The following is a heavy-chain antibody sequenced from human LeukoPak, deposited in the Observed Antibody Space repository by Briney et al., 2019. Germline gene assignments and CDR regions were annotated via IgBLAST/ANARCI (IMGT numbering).Heavy chain of an antibody. V-gene: IGHV3-23*01. J-gene: IGHJ4*02. CDR2: ISSIGTST. Sequence: HTGGSLRLSCAASGFTFSNYAMSWVRQAPGKGLAWVSSISSIGTSTYYADSVKGRFTISRDSSKNTLYLQMNSLRAEDTAVYYCAKDSDGSGSYSFDYWGQGTLVTVSS. CDR1: GFTFSNYA. D-gene: IGHD3-10*01. CDR3: AKDSDGSGSYSFDY.